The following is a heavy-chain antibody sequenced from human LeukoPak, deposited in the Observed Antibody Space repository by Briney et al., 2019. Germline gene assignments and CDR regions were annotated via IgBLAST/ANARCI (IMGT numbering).Heavy chain of an antibody. V-gene: IGHV3-30*04. CDR1: GFTFSSYA. Sequence: PGGSLRLSCAASGFTFSSYAMHWVRQAPGKGLEWVAVISYDGSNKYYADSVKGRFTISRDNSKNTLYLQMNSLRAEDTAVYYCPTVTSSYYYGSGSYRFEHYYYGMDVWGQGTTVTVSS. J-gene: IGHJ6*02. CDR3: PTVTSSYYYGSGSYRFEHYYYGMDV. CDR2: ISYDGSNK. D-gene: IGHD3-10*01.